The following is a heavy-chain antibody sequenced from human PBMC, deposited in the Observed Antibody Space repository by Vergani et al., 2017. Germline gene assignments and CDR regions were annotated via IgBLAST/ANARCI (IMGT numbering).Heavy chain of an antibody. V-gene: IGHV4-34*01. J-gene: IGHJ6*04. Sequence: QVQLQQWGAGLLKPSETLSLTCAVYGGSFSGYYWSWIRQPPGKGLEWIGEINHSGSTNYNPSLKSRVTISVDTSKNQFSLKLSSVTAADTAVYYCARVARYQLPQMDVWGKGTTVTVSS. D-gene: IGHD2-2*01. CDR1: GGSFSGYY. CDR3: ARVARYQLPQMDV. CDR2: INHSGST.